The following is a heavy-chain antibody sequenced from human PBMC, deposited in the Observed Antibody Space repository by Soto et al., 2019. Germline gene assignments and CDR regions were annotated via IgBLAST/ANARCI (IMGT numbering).Heavy chain of an antibody. J-gene: IGHJ4*02. CDR1: GGSISSSSYY. V-gene: IGHV4-39*01. CDR3: ATPRVLTYYDILTGYYIFDY. Sequence: PSETLSLTCTVSGGSISSSSYYWGWIRQPPGKGLEWIGSIYYSGSTYYNPSLKSRVTISVDTSKNQFSLKLSSVTAADTAVYYFATPRVLTYYDILTGYYIFDYWGQGTLVTVSS. D-gene: IGHD3-9*01. CDR2: IYYSGST.